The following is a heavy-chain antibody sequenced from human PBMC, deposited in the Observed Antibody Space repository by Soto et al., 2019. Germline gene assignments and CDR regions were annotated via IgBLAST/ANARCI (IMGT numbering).Heavy chain of an antibody. D-gene: IGHD3-10*01. Sequence: ASVKVSCKASGGTFSSYAISWVRQAPGQGLEWMGGIIPIFGTANYAQKFQGRVTITADESTSTAYMELSSLRSEDTAVYYCARGGTMVRGASQSYYCYGMDVWGQGTTVIVSS. J-gene: IGHJ6*02. CDR1: GGTFSSYA. V-gene: IGHV1-69*13. CDR3: ARGGTMVRGASQSYYCYGMDV. CDR2: IIPIFGTA.